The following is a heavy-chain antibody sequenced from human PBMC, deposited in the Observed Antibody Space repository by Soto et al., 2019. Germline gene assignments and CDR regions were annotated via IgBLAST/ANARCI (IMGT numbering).Heavy chain of an antibody. Sequence: PGGSLRLSCAASGFTFSSYGMHWVRQAPGKGLEWVAVIWYDGSNKYYADSVKGRFTISRDNSKNTLYLQMNSLRAEDTAVYYCARDSGRGWMDYGMDVWGQGTTVTVSS. CDR3: ARDSGRGWMDYGMDV. V-gene: IGHV3-33*01. J-gene: IGHJ6*02. CDR1: GFTFSSYG. D-gene: IGHD3-10*01. CDR2: IWYDGSNK.